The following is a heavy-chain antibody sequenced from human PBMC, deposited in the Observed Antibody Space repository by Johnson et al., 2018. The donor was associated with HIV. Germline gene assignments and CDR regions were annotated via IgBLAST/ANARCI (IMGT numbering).Heavy chain of an antibody. D-gene: IGHD3-10*01. CDR3: TTVSPSAITMVRGVIITPHAFDI. V-gene: IGHV3-73*01. CDR1: GFTFSGSA. CDR2: IRSKGNNYAT. Sequence: VQLVDSGGGLVQPGASLRLSCAASGFTFSGSALHWVRQASGKGLEWVGHIRSKGNNYATAYAASVKGRFTISRDDSQNTAYLQMNRLKTEDTAVYYCTTVSPSAITMVRGVIITPHAFDIWGQGTMVTVSS. J-gene: IGHJ3*02.